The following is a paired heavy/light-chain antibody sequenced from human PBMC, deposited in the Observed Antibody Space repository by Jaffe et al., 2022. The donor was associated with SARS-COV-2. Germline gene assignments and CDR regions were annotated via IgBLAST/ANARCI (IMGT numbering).Heavy chain of an antibody. CDR1: GFSFSGYY. J-gene: IGHJ3*02. D-gene: IGHD2-8*01. V-gene: IGHV3-11*06. CDR3: AREGVYNVFDI. Sequence: QVQLVESGGGLVKPGGSLRLSCGASGFSFSGYYMSWIRQAPGKGLEWVSYISSSSTHIKYADSMKGRFTISRDNAKNSLYLQMNSLKGEDTAVYYCAREGVYNVFDIWGQGTMVTVSS. CDR2: ISSSSTHI.
Light chain of an antibody. CDR3: QQTYTTRT. J-gene: IGKJ1*01. V-gene: IGKV1-39*01. Sequence: DIQMTQSPSSLSASVGDTVTITCRASQSIDDYLNWYQQKPGIAPKLLIYGTSSLQSGVPSRFSGSGSGTDFTLTISSLRPEDFATYFCQQTYTTRTFGQGTRVEI. CDR2: GTS. CDR1: QSIDDY.